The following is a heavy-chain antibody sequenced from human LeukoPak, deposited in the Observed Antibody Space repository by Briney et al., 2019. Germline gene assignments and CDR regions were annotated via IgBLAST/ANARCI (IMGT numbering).Heavy chain of an antibody. CDR3: ARGYYGMDV. J-gene: IGHJ6*02. Sequence: GGSLRLSCAASKFTFSDYYMNWIRQAPGKGLEWVSYISSSGSTIHYADSVKGRFTISRDNVKNSLYLQMNSLRVEDTAVYYRARGYYGMDVWGQGTTVTVSS. CDR1: KFTFSDYY. CDR2: ISSSGSTI. V-gene: IGHV3-11*01.